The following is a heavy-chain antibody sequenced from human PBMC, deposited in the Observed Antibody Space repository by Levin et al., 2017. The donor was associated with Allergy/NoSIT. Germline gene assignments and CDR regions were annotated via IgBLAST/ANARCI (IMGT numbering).Heavy chain of an antibody. CDR3: ANSPVRYSSGWRFDY. CDR2: ISSSSSYI. D-gene: IGHD6-19*01. V-gene: IGHV3-21*01. J-gene: IGHJ4*02. Sequence: GGSLRLSCAASGFTFSSYSMNWVRQAPGKGLEWVSSISSSSSYIYYADSVKGRFTISRDNAKNSLYLQMNSLRAEDTAVYYCANSPVRYSSGWRFDYWGQGTLVTVSS. CDR1: GFTFSSYS.